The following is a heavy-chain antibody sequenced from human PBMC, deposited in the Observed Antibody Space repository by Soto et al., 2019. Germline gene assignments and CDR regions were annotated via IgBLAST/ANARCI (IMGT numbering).Heavy chain of an antibody. D-gene: IGHD6-13*01. CDR2: INHSGST. Sequence: SETLSLTCAVYGGSFSGYYWSWIRQPPGKGLEWIGEINHSGSTNYNPSLKSRVTISVDTSKNQFSLKLSSVTAADTAVYYCARVSRVDGSSWKRSLGYYGMDVWGQGTTVTVSS. CDR1: GGSFSGYY. V-gene: IGHV4-34*01. CDR3: ARVSRVDGSSWKRSLGYYGMDV. J-gene: IGHJ6*02.